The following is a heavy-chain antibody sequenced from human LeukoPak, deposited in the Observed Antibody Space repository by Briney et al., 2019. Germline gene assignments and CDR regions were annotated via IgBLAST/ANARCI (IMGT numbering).Heavy chain of an antibody. CDR1: GFTVSSNY. CDR3: TTEKDY. V-gene: IGHV3-15*01. J-gene: IGHJ4*02. CDR2: IRSKTDGETT. Sequence: GGSLRLSCAASGFTVSSNYMSWVRQAPGKGLEWVGRIRSKTDGETTDYAAPVKGRFSISRDDSKNTVYLQMNSLKTEDAAVYYCTTEKDYWGQGTLVTVSS.